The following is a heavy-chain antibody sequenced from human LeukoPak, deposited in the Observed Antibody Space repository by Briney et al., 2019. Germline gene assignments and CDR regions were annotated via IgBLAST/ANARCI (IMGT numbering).Heavy chain of an antibody. J-gene: IGHJ3*02. D-gene: IGHD3-3*01. CDR1: GGSISSGGYY. V-gene: IGHV4-31*03. CDR2: IYYSGST. CDR3: ATCYRPLTFWAFNI. Sequence: SETLSLTCTVSGGSISSGGYYWSWIRQHPGTGLEWIGYIYYSGSTYYNPSLESRATISVDTSKHQFSLNLSSVTAADTAIYYCATCYRPLTFWAFNIWGQGTMVPVSS.